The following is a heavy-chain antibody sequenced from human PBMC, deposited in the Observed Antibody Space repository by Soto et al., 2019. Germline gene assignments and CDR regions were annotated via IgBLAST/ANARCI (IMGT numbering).Heavy chain of an antibody. D-gene: IGHD5-12*01. J-gene: IGHJ5*02. CDR2: MNPNSGNT. CDR1: GYTFTSYD. Sequence: ASVEVSCKASGYTFTSYDINWVRQATGQGLEWMGWMNPNSGNTGYAQKFQGRVTMTRNTSISTAYMELSSLRSEDTAVYYCARESGGGYEVSWFDPWGQGTLVTVSS. CDR3: ARESGGGYEVSWFDP. V-gene: IGHV1-8*01.